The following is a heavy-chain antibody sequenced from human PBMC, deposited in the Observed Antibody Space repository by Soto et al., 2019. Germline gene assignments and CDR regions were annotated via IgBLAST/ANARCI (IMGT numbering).Heavy chain of an antibody. V-gene: IGHV4-4*02. D-gene: IGHD1-20*01. CDR1: GGSISSTHW. Sequence: QVQLQESGPGLVKPSGTLSLTCAVSGGSISSTHWWTWVRQSPGKGLEYIGEISHSGTSNSNPSLTSRVTLSVAKSKNHLSLTLTSVTAADTAVYYCARVVLSITRGAFDAWGQGTPVIVSS. J-gene: IGHJ3*01. CDR3: ARVVLSITRGAFDA. CDR2: ISHSGTS.